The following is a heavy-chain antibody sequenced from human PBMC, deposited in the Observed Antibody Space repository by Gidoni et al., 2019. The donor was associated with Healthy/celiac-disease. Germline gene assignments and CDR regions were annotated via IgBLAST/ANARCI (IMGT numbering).Heavy chain of an antibody. V-gene: IGHV3-74*01. Sequence: EVQLVESGGGLVQPGGSLRLSCAAYGCTFSSYWMHWVRQAPGKGLVWVSRINSDGSSTSYADSVKGRFTISRDNAKNTLYLQMNSLRAEDTAVYYCARGYCSGGSCSDLWYFDLWGRGTLVTVSS. CDR1: GCTFSSYW. CDR3: ARGYCSGGSCSDLWYFDL. CDR2: INSDGSST. D-gene: IGHD2-15*01. J-gene: IGHJ2*01.